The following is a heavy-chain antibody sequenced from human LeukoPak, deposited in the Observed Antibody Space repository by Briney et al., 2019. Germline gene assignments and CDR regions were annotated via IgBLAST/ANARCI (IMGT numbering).Heavy chain of an antibody. CDR2: MNPNSGNT. CDR1: GYTFTSYD. J-gene: IGHJ6*03. Sequence: ASVKVSCKASGYTFTSYDINWVRQATGQGLEWMGWMNPNSGNTGYAQKFQGRVTMTRNTSISTAYMELSSLRSEDTAVYYCAREAVAGYYYYMDVWGKGTTVTISS. D-gene: IGHD6-19*01. CDR3: AREAVAGYYYYMDV. V-gene: IGHV1-8*01.